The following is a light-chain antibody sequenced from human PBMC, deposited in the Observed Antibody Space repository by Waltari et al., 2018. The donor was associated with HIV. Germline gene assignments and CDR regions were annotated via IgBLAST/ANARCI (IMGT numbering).Light chain of an antibody. Sequence: QSALTQPASVSGSPGQSITISCTGTSSNVGGYNYVSWYQQHPGKAPQLMIYDVSKRPSGVSNRFSASKSGNTASLTISGLQAEDEADYYCCSYAGSSWVFGGGTRLTVL. CDR1: SSNVGGYNY. J-gene: IGLJ3*02. CDR2: DVS. V-gene: IGLV2-23*02. CDR3: CSYAGSSWV.